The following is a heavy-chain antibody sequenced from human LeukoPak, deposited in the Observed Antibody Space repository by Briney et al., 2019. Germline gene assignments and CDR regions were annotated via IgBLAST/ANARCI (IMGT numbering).Heavy chain of an antibody. J-gene: IGHJ5*02. CDR2: INHSGST. CDR3: ARGPLPTPNWFDL. Sequence: SETLSLTCAVYGGSFSGYFWSWIRQPPGKGLEWIGEINHSGSTNYNPSLKSRVTISVDTSKNQFSLKLSSVTAADTAVYYCARGPLPTPNWFDLWGQGSLVTVSS. D-gene: IGHD1-26*01. V-gene: IGHV4-34*01. CDR1: GGSFSGYF.